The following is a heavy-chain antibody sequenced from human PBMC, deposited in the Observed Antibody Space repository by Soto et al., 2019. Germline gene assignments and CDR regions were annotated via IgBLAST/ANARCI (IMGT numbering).Heavy chain of an antibody. CDR1: GYTFTGYY. Sequence: ASVKVSCKASGYTFTGYYMHWVRQAPGQELEWMGWISAYNGSTNYAQKLQGRVTMTTDTSTSTAYMELRSLRSDDTAVYYCARDPARIAARRMDVWGQGTTVTVSS. D-gene: IGHD6-6*01. J-gene: IGHJ6*02. V-gene: IGHV1-18*04. CDR2: ISAYNGST. CDR3: ARDPARIAARRMDV.